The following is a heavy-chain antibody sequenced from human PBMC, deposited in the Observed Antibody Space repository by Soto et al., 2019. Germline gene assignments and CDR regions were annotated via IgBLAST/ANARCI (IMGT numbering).Heavy chain of an antibody. Sequence: QVHLVQSGAEVKKPGASVKVSCKASGYTLTSYGISWVRQAPGQGLQWMGWISAYNGNTNYADKFPGRVTMTTDTSTSTAHMEVRSLRSDDTAVYYCARAGAFYETSGYPWSTFEIWGQGPMVTVSS. J-gene: IGHJ3*02. V-gene: IGHV1-18*01. CDR1: GYTLTSYG. CDR3: ARAGAFYETSGYPWSTFEI. D-gene: IGHD3-22*01. CDR2: ISAYNGNT.